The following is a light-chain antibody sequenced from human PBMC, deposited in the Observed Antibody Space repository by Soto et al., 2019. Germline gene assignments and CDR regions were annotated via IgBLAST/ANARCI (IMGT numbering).Light chain of an antibody. Sequence: EIVLTQSPATLSLSPGERATLSCRASQSVSSYLAWYQQKPGQVPRLLIYDASNRATGIPARFSGSGFGTDFSLTISSLEPEDFAVYYCQQRSTWPLTFGGGTKVDIK. CDR3: QQRSTWPLT. V-gene: IGKV3-11*01. CDR1: QSVSSY. J-gene: IGKJ4*01. CDR2: DAS.